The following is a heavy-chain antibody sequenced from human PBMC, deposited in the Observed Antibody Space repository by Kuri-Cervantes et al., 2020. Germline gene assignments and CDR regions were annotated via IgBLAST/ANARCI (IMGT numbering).Heavy chain of an antibody. V-gene: IGHV4-38-2*02. J-gene: IGHJ4*02. D-gene: IGHD3-16*01. CDR2: IYYSGST. Sequence: SETLSLTCAVSGYSISSGYYWGWIRQPPGKGLEWIGSIYYSGSTYYNPSLKSRVTIYVDTSKNQFSLKLSSVTAADTAVYYCARDLGGSADYWGQGTLVTVSS. CDR3: ARDLGGSADY. CDR1: GYSISSGYY.